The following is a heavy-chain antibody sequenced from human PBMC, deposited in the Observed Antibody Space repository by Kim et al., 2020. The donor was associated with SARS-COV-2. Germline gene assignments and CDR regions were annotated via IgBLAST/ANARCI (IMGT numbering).Heavy chain of an antibody. CDR1: GFIFSYDA. V-gene: IGHV3-48*03. CDR3: VRFSGRSTFYY. D-gene: IGHD1-26*01. J-gene: IGHJ4*02. CDR2: INDDGDTT. Sequence: GGSLRLSCVASGFIFSYDAMTWVRQAPGKGLEWISYINDDGDTTYYADSVKGRFTISRDNARNSVYLQMSSLRAEDTAVYYRVRFSGRSTFYYWGQGALVTVSS.